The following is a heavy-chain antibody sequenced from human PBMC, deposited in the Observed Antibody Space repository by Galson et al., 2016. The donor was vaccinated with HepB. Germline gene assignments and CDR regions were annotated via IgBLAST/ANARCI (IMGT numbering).Heavy chain of an antibody. CDR1: GYPFSNYY. CDR3: ARDREQQPAN. Sequence: SVKVSCKASGYPFSNYYMHWVRQAPGQGLEWMGIINPSGGATRYAHKFQDRVTMTRDTSTSTVYLELSTLRSEDSAVYFCARDREQQPANWGQGTLVTVSS. CDR2: INPSGGAT. D-gene: IGHD6-13*01. V-gene: IGHV1-46*01. J-gene: IGHJ4*02.